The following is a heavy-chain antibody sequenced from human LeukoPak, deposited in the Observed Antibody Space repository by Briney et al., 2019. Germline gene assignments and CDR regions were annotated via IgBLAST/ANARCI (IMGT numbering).Heavy chain of an antibody. V-gene: IGHV4-39*07. Sequence: SETLSLTCTVSGGSISSSSYYWGWIRQPPGKGLEWIGSIYYSGSTYYNPSLKSRVTISVDTSKNQFSLKLSSVTAADTAVYYCARERGYFDYWGQGTLVTVSS. D-gene: IGHD3-16*01. CDR2: IYYSGST. CDR1: GGSISSSSYY. J-gene: IGHJ4*02. CDR3: ARERGYFDY.